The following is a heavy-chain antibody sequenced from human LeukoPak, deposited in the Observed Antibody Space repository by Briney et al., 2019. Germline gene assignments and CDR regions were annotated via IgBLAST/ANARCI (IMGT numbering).Heavy chain of an antibody. CDR3: ASGAGWLIDY. D-gene: IGHD6-19*01. CDR2: IDNSGST. J-gene: IGHJ4*02. Sequence: PSETLSLTCIVSGGHIDRVYWNWIRQPPGKGLEGIGYIDNSGSTKYNPSVQSRITTSRDPSKKQFSLKLTSVTAADKAMYYCASGAGWLIDYWGQGNLVSVS. CDR1: GGHIDRVY. V-gene: IGHV4-4*08.